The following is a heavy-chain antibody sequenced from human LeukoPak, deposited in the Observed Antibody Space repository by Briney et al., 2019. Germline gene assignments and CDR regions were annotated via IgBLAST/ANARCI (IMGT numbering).Heavy chain of an antibody. CDR3: ARDHQRVVGATGYYYYMDV. CDR2: INSDGSST. J-gene: IGHJ6*03. V-gene: IGHV3-74*01. Sequence: PGGSLRLSCAASGFTFSSYWMHWVRQAPGKGLVWVSRINSDGSSTSYADSVKGRFTISRDNAKNTLYLQMNSLRAEDTAVYYCARDHQRVVGATGYYYYMDVWGKGTTVTVSS. D-gene: IGHD1-26*01. CDR1: GFTFSSYW.